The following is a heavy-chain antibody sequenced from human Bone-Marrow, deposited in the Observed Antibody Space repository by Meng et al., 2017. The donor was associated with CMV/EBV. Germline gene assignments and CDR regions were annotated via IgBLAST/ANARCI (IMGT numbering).Heavy chain of an antibody. CDR2: LYYSGST. Sequence: SETLSLTCSVSGGSISSYYWSWIRQPPGKGLQWIVYLYYSGSTNYNPSLKSRVAISVDTSKNQFSLNLSSVTAADTAVYYCARQTSGYCSSTSCYFGGSGIDYWGQGTLVTVSS. D-gene: IGHD2-2*01. CDR1: GGSISSYY. J-gene: IGHJ4*02. CDR3: ARQTSGYCSSTSCYFGGSGIDY. V-gene: IGHV4-59*01.